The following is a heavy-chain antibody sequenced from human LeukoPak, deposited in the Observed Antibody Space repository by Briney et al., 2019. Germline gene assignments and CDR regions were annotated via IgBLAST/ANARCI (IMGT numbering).Heavy chain of an antibody. V-gene: IGHV3-30*18. J-gene: IGHJ4*02. CDR1: GFTFSSYG. D-gene: IGHD1-26*01. CDR3: AKDLIVGATSNYFDY. CDR2: ISYDGSNK. Sequence: GRSLRLSCAASGFTFSSYGMHWVRQAPGEGLEWVAVISYDGSNKYYADSVKGRFTISRDNSKNTLYLQMNSLRAEDTAVYYCAKDLIVGATSNYFDYWSQGTLVTVSS.